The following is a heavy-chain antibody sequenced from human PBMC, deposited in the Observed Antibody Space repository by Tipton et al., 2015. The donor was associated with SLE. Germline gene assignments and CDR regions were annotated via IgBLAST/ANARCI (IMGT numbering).Heavy chain of an antibody. V-gene: IGHV3-73*01. J-gene: IGHJ3*02. CDR3: TSTLVGARAFDI. CDR2: IRSKANIYAA. CDR1: GFTFSGSA. Sequence: SLRLSCAASGFTFSGSAMHWVRQASGKGLEWVGRIRSKANIYAAAYAASVKGRFTISRDDSKNTAYLQMNSLKTEDTAVYYCTSTLVGARAFDIWGQGTLVTVSS. D-gene: IGHD1-26*01.